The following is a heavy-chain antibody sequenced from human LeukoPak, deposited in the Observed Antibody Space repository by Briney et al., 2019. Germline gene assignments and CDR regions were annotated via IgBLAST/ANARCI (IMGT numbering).Heavy chain of an antibody. Sequence: GGSLRLSCAGSGFTSRSYWMNWVRQAPGKGLEWVANIKGDGGEKYADSVEGRFTISRDNAKNSVYPQMNSLRAEDTAVYYCVRDNRWASDYWGQGTLVTVSS. J-gene: IGHJ4*02. CDR1: GFTSRSYW. CDR3: VRDNRWASDY. D-gene: IGHD4-23*01. CDR2: IKGDGGEK. V-gene: IGHV3-7*01.